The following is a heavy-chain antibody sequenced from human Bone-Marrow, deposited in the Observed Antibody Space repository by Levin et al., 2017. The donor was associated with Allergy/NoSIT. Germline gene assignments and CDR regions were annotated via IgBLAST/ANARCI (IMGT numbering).Heavy chain of an antibody. Sequence: GESLKISCAASGFTFSSYSMNWVRQAPGKGLEWVSSISSSSSYIYYADSVKGRFTISRDNAKNSLYLQMNSLRAEDTAVYYCARGLRQLALLGWGQGTTVTVSS. CDR3: ARGLRQLALLG. CDR2: ISSSSSYI. CDR1: GFTFSSYS. D-gene: IGHD6-13*01. J-gene: IGHJ6*02. V-gene: IGHV3-21*01.